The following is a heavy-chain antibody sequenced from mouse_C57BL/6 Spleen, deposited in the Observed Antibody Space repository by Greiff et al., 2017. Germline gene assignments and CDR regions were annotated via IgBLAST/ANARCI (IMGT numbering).Heavy chain of an antibody. V-gene: IGHV1-80*01. CDR2: IYPGDGDT. J-gene: IGHJ1*03. Sequence: QVQLQQSGAELVKPGASVKISCKASGYAFSSYWMNWVKQRPGKGLEWIGQIYPGDGDTNYNGKFKGKATLTADKSSSTAYMQLSSLTSEDAAVYFCAGGSSFWYFDGWGTGTTVTVSS. CDR3: AGGSSFWYFDG. D-gene: IGHD1-1*01. CDR1: GYAFSSYW.